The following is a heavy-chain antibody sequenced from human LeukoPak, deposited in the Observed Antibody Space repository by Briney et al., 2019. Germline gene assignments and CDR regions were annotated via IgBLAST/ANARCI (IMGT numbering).Heavy chain of an antibody. J-gene: IGHJ4*02. D-gene: IGHD5-18*01. V-gene: IGHV4-59*08. CDR1: GGSISSYY. CDR3: ARRPGYSYAYYFDY. Sequence: SETLSLTCTVSGGSISSYYWSWIRQPPGKGLTGIGYIYYCGSTNYNPSLKSRVTISVDTSKNQVSLKLSSVTAADTAVYYCARRPGYSYAYYFDYWGQGTLVTVSS. CDR2: IYYCGST.